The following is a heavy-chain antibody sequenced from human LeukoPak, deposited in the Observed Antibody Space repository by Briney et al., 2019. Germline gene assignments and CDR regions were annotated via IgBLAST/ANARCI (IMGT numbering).Heavy chain of an antibody. CDR3: VRDAVTAY. D-gene: IGHD2-21*02. J-gene: IGHJ4*02. CDR2: IKPDGSEK. Sequence: GGSLRLSCAASHFTFTTYWMSWVRQAPGKGLEWVANIKPDGSEKYYVDSVKGRFTISRDNAKNSLFLQMNSLRNEDTAVYYCVRDAVTAYWGQGTLVTVSS. V-gene: IGHV3-7*01. CDR1: HFTFTTYW.